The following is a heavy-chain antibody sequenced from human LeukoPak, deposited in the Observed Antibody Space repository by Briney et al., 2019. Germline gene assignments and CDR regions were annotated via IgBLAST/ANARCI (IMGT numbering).Heavy chain of an antibody. V-gene: IGHV3-30*18. CDR3: AKSYYDFWSGYYQTFDY. CDR2: ISYDRSNK. Sequence: GGSLRLSCAASGLIFSTYDMHWVRQAPGKGLEWVAVISYDRSNKYYADSVKGRFTISRDNSKNTLYLQMNSLRAEDTAVYYCAKSYYDFWSGYYQTFDYWGQGTLVTVSS. CDR1: GLIFSTYD. J-gene: IGHJ4*02. D-gene: IGHD3-3*01.